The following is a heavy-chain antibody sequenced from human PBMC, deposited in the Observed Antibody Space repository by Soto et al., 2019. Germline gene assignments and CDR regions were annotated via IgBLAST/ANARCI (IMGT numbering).Heavy chain of an antibody. J-gene: IGHJ1*01. Sequence: PGGSLRLSCAASGFTFSSYAMSWVRQSPGKGLEWFSAISGSGGSTYYAGSVKGRFTISRDNSKNTLYLQMNSLRAEDTAVYYRATDSSSFDPEYFQHWGQGTLVTVSS. D-gene: IGHD6-13*01. CDR1: GFTFSSYA. V-gene: IGHV3-23*01. CDR3: ATDSSSFDPEYFQH. CDR2: ISGSGGST.